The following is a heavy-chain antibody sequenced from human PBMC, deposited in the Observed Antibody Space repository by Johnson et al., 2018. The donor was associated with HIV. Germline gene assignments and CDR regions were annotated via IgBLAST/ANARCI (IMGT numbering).Heavy chain of an antibody. Sequence: VHLVYSGGGLFQPGASLRLSFSASGFTVCSNYMSWVRQAPGKGLEWVSVISGSGGSTYYADSVKGRFTISRDNSKNTVYLQMNSLRVEDTAVYYCAKSPGKDHGGNSGGFDIWGQGTMVTVSS. J-gene: IGHJ3*02. CDR3: AKSPGKDHGGNSGGFDI. CDR2: ISGSGGST. V-gene: IGHV3-53*01. CDR1: GFTVCSNY. D-gene: IGHD4/OR15-4a*01.